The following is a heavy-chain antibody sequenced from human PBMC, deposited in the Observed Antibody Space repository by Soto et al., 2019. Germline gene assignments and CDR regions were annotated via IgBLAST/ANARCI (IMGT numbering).Heavy chain of an antibody. V-gene: IGHV3-33*01. Sequence: GGSLRLSCAASGFTFSSYGMHWVRQAPGKGLEWVAVIWYDGSNKYYADSVKGRFTISRDNSKNTLYLQMNSLRAEDTAVYYCARNRLHYYYYYGMDVWGQVTTVTVSS. CDR2: IWYDGSNK. D-gene: IGHD4-4*01. J-gene: IGHJ6*02. CDR1: GFTFSSYG. CDR3: ARNRLHYYYYYGMDV.